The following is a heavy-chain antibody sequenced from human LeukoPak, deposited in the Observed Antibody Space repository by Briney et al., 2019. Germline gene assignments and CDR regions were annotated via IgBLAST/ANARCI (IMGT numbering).Heavy chain of an antibody. J-gene: IGHJ4*02. V-gene: IGHV4-34*01. CDR2: INHSGSN. Sequence: SETLSLTCAVYGGSFSGYYWSWIRQPPGKGLEWIGEINHSGSNNYNPSLKSRVTISVDTSKNQFSLKLSSVTAADTAVYYCARGSADGPYYYDSSGYYYDYWGQGTLVTVSS. D-gene: IGHD3-22*01. CDR1: GGSFSGYY. CDR3: ARGSADGPYYYDSSGYYYDY.